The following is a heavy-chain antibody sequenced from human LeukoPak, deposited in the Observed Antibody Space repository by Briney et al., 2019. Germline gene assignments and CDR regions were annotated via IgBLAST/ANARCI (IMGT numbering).Heavy chain of an antibody. J-gene: IGHJ4*02. CDR2: ITTDGSGT. CDR1: GFTFGRYW. CDR3: AKGSLRYFDWLPDTGTTFDY. V-gene: IGHV3-74*01. Sequence: HPGGSLRLSCADSGFTFGRYWMHWVRQAPGKGLVWVSHITTDGSGTSYADSVKGRFTISRDNSKNTLYLQMNSLRAEDTAVYYCAKGSLRYFDWLPDTGTTFDYWGQGTLVTVSS. D-gene: IGHD3-9*01.